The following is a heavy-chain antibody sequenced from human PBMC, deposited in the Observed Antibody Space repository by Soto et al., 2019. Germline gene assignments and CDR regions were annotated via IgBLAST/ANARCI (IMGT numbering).Heavy chain of an antibody. V-gene: IGHV4-31*03. Sequence: SETLSLTCTVSGGSISSGGYYWSWIRQHPGKGLEWIGYIYYSGSTYYNPSLKSRVTIXXXTXXXXXSLXLXSVTAADTAVYYCARVMDVWGQGTTVTVSS. CDR2: IYYSGST. J-gene: IGHJ6*02. CDR1: GGSISSGGYY. CDR3: ARVMDV.